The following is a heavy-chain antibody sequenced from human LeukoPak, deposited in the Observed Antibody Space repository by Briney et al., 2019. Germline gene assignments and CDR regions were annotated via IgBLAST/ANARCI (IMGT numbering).Heavy chain of an antibody. CDR1: GFTFRNYW. Sequence: GGSLRLSCAASGFTFRNYWMSWVRQVPGKGLKWVVNINEGGNEKNYVDSVKGRFTASRDNAQNSLYLQMNSLRVEDTAVYYCARHPNSNWDYWGQGTLVTVSS. CDR3: ARHPNSNWDY. V-gene: IGHV3-7*03. J-gene: IGHJ4*02. D-gene: IGHD6-13*01. CDR2: INEGGNEK.